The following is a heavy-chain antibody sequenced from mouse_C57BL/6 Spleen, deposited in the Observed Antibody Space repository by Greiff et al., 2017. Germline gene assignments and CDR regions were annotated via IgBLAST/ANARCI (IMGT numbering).Heavy chain of an antibody. CDR2: ISDGGSYT. D-gene: IGHD2-2*01. CDR3: ARDLGYAYAWFAY. J-gene: IGHJ3*01. V-gene: IGHV5-4*01. Sequence: EVKLEESGGGLVKPGGSLKLSCAASGFTFSSYAMSWVRQTPEKRLEWVATISDGGSYTYYPDNVKGRFTISRDNAKNNLYLQMSHLKSEDTAMYYCARDLGYAYAWFAYWGQGTLVTVSA. CDR1: GFTFSSYA.